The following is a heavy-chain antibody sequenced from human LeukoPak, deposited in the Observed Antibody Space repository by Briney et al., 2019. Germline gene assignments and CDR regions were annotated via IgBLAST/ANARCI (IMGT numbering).Heavy chain of an antibody. J-gene: IGHJ3*02. CDR1: GFTVGSNY. Sequence: GGSLRLXCAASGFTVGSNYMSWVRRAPGKGLEWVSVIYRGGNTYYADSVKGRFTISRDNSKNTVYLQMRSLRAEDTAVYYCARDVYDSSANYYYAFDIWGQGTMVTVSS. CDR2: IYRGGNT. CDR3: ARDVYDSSANYYYAFDI. V-gene: IGHV3-53*01. D-gene: IGHD3-22*01.